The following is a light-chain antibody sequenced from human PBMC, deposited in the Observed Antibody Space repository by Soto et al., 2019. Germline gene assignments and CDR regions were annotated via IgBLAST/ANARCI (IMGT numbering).Light chain of an antibody. J-gene: IGKJ4*01. CDR3: QQYYSTFLT. CDR2: WAY. Sequence: DIVMTQSPDSLAVSLGERATINCKSSQSVLYTYNNKNCLAWYQQKPGQPPKLLIYWAYTRESGVPDRFSGSGSGTDFTLTISSLQAEDVAVYYCQQYYSTFLTFGGGTKVEIK. V-gene: IGKV4-1*01. CDR1: QSVLYTYNNKNC.